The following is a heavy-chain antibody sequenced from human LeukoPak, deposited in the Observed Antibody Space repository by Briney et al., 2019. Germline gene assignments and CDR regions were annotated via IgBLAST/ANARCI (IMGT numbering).Heavy chain of an antibody. CDR3: IRDMGYYDKV. D-gene: IGHD3-22*01. V-gene: IGHV3-74*01. J-gene: IGHJ4*02. CDR2: INTDGNTR. Sequence: GGSLRLSCATSGFTFSTSWMHWVRQAPGKGLVWVSRINTDGNTRDYADSVKGRFTISRDNAKNTLYLQMNSLRAEDTAVYYCIRDMGYYDKVWGQGTLVTVSS. CDR1: GFTFSTSW.